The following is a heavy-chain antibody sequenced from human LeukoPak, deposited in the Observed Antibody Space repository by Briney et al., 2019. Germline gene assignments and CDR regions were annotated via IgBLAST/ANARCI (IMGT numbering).Heavy chain of an antibody. CDR2: IYPGDSDT. V-gene: IGHV5-51*01. CDR3: ARQTGYSSSWYLNWFDP. Sequence: GESLKISCKGPGYSFTSYWIGWVRQMPGKGLEWMGIIYPGDSDTRYSPSFQGQVTISADKSISTAYLQWSSLKASDTPMYYCARQTGYSSSWYLNWFDPWGQGTLVTVSS. J-gene: IGHJ5*02. CDR1: GYSFTSYW. D-gene: IGHD6-13*01.